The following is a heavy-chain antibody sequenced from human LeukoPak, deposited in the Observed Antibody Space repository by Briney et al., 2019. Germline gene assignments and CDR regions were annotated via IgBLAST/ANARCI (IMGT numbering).Heavy chain of an antibody. Sequence: SETLSLTCTVSGVSVSSGSYYWDWIRQPPGKGLEWIGSIYDNGSTYYSPSLKSRVTISVDTSKNQFSLRLNSVTAADTAVYYCARQVLHTAMDYWGQGTLVSVSS. CDR1: GVSVSSGSYY. J-gene: IGHJ4*02. CDR2: IYDNGST. CDR3: ARQVLHTAMDY. V-gene: IGHV4-39*01. D-gene: IGHD5-18*01.